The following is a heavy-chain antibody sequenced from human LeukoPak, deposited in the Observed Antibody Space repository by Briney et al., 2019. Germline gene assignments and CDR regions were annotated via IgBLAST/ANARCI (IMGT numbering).Heavy chain of an antibody. Sequence: TGGSLRLSCAASGFTFSGYSMNWVRQTPGKGLEWVSSISATSSYIYYADSARGRFTISRDNAKNSLYLQMNSLRAEDTAVYYCARDKTEQWLVLEAFDIWGQGTVVTVSS. CDR1: GFTFSGYS. V-gene: IGHV3-21*01. J-gene: IGHJ3*02. CDR3: ARDKTEQWLVLEAFDI. CDR2: ISATSSYI. D-gene: IGHD6-19*01.